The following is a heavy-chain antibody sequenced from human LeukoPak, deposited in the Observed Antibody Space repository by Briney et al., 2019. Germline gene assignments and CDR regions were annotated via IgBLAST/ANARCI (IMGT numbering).Heavy chain of an antibody. CDR2: IIPIFGTA. CDR1: GGTFSSYA. D-gene: IGHD5-18*01. Sequence: SVKVSCKASGGTFSSYAISWVRQAPGQGLEWMGGIIPIFGTANYAQKFLGRVTITADESTSTAYMELSSLRSEDTAVYYCAREGHTAMDGGAFDIWGQGTMVTVSS. CDR3: AREGHTAMDGGAFDI. V-gene: IGHV1-69*13. J-gene: IGHJ3*02.